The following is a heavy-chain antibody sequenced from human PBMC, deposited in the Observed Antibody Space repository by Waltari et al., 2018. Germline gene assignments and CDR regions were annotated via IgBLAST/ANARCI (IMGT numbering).Heavy chain of an antibody. J-gene: IGHJ4*02. V-gene: IGHV1-69-2*01. Sequence: EVQLVQSGAEVKKPGATVKISCKASGYTFTDYYMHWVQQAPGKGLEWMGRVEPEDGETIYAEKFQGRVTITADTSTDTAYMELRSLRSEETAVYYCETAMVRGVNSRDYWGQGTLVTVSS. CDR1: GYTFTDYY. CDR2: VEPEDGET. CDR3: ETAMVRGVNSRDY. D-gene: IGHD3-10*01.